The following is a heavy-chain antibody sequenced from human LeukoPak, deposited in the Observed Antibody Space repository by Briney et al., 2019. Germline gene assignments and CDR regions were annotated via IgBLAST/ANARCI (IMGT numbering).Heavy chain of an antibody. D-gene: IGHD2-21*01. J-gene: IGHJ4*02. V-gene: IGHV1-3*01. CDR2: LNAGNGKT. CDR1: GYTFTNYA. Sequence: ASVKVSCKASGYTFTNYAMNWVRQAPGQSLEWMGWLNAGNGKTKSSQRSQHRVTITRDTSASTAYMELNSLRAEDTAVYYCARGIWSSHNKDYYFDYWGQVSLVTVSS. CDR3: ARGIWSSHNKDYYFDY.